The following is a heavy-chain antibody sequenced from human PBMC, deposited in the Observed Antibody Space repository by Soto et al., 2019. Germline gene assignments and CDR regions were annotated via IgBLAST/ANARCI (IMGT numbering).Heavy chain of an antibody. Sequence: PSETLSLTCTVSGGSISSYFWSWIRQHPGKGLEWIGFIYYSGSTYYNPSLKSRVTISVDTSKNQFSLKLSSVTAADTAVYYCARGGVDYYDSSGYYFSPYYFDYWGQGTLVTVSS. CDR3: ARGGVDYYDSSGYYFSPYYFDY. CDR2: IYYSGST. V-gene: IGHV4-59*06. D-gene: IGHD3-22*01. CDR1: GGSISSYF. J-gene: IGHJ4*02.